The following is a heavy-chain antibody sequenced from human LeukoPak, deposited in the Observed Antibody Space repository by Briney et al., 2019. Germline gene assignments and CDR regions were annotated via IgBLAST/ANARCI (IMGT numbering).Heavy chain of an antibody. CDR3: AREDTAMVDYGMDV. D-gene: IGHD5-18*01. CDR1: GYTFTSYA. Sequence: ASVKVSCKASGYTFTSYAMHWVRQAPGQRLEWMGWINAGNGNTKYSQKFQGRVTITRDTSASTAYMELSSLRSEDTAVYYCAREDTAMVDYGMDVWGQGTTVTVSS. V-gene: IGHV1-3*01. J-gene: IGHJ6*02. CDR2: INAGNGNT.